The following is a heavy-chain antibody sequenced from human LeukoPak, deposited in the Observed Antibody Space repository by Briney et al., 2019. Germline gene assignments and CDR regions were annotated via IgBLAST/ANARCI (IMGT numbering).Heavy chain of an antibody. Sequence: ASVKVSCKASGYTFTGYYMHWVRQAPGQGLEWMGWINPNSGGTNYAQKIQGRVTMTRDTSISTAYMELSRLRSDDTAVYYCARGNSGYDKSFDYWGQGTLVTVSS. V-gene: IGHV1-2*02. CDR2: INPNSGGT. CDR3: ARGNSGYDKSFDY. D-gene: IGHD5-12*01. J-gene: IGHJ4*02. CDR1: GYTFTGYY.